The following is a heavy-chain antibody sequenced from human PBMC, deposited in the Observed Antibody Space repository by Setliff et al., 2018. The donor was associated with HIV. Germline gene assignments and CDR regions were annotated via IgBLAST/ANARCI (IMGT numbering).Heavy chain of an antibody. Sequence: LRLSCAVSGFTATDAWMAWARQAPGKGLEWVAHIQKTIYGETTDYATPVKDRFTISRDDSKNTLYLQMDSLKTEDTGVYYCSGHFLGFWGQGTLVTSPQ. V-gene: IGHV3-15*01. J-gene: IGHJ4*02. CDR3: SGHFLGF. D-gene: IGHD3-10*01. CDR1: GFTATDAW. CDR2: IQKTIYGETT.